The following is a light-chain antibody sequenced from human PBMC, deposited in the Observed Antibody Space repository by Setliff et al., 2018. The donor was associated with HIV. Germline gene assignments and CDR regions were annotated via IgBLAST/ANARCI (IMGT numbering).Light chain of an antibody. CDR1: SSDVGGYNF. Sequence: QSALAQPASMSGSPGQSITIPCTGTSSDVGGYNFVSWYQQHPGKAPKLMISEVSDRPSGVSNRFSGSKSGNTASLTISGLQAEDEAEYFCSSYTSSSTVMFGGGTKVTVL. CDR2: EVS. CDR3: SSYTSSSTVM. V-gene: IGLV2-14*01. J-gene: IGLJ3*02.